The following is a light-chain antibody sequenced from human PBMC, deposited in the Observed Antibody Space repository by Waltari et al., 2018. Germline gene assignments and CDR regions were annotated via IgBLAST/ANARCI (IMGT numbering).Light chain of an antibody. J-gene: IGKJ1*01. CDR3: QQGDTSPPT. CDR1: QDISTS. V-gene: IGKV1-12*01. CDR2: HSS. Sequence: EIHMTQSPSSVSASVGVRVSMSCRASQDISTSLAWYQQKSGKAPSLLIYHSSTLQSGVPSRFSGAGTGTDFTLTINNLHPEDFATYFCQQGDTSPPTFGPGTKVELK.